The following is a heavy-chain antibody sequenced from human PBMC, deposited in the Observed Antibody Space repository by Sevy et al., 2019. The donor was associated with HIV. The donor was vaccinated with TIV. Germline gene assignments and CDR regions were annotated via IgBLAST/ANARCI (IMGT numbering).Heavy chain of an antibody. CDR1: GFTFSSYG. Sequence: GGSLRLSCAASGFTFSSYGMHWVRQAPGKGLEWVAVISYAGSNKYYADSVKGRFTISRDNSKNTLYLQMNSLRAEDTAVYYCAKGAYGDYLQLFDYWGQGTLVTVSS. CDR3: AKGAYGDYLQLFDY. CDR2: ISYAGSNK. J-gene: IGHJ4*02. D-gene: IGHD4-17*01. V-gene: IGHV3-30*18.